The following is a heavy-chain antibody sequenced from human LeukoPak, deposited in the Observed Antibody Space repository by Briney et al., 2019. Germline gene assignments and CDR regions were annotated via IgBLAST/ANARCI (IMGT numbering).Heavy chain of an antibody. D-gene: IGHD6-6*01. CDR1: GYSFTSYW. CDR2: IYPGDSDT. CDR3: ARSPGSSSSADAFDI. Sequence: GESLKISCKGSGYSFTSYWIGWVRQMPGKGLEWMGIIYPGDSDTRHSPSFQGQVTISADKSISTAYLQWSSLKASDTAMYYCARSPGSSSSADAFDIWGQGTMVTVSS. V-gene: IGHV5-51*01. J-gene: IGHJ3*02.